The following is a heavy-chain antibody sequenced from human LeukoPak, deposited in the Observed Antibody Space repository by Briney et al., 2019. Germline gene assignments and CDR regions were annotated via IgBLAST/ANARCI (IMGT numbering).Heavy chain of an antibody. Sequence: AGGSLRLSCAASGFTFSSYGMSWVRQAPGKGLEWVSAISGSGGSTYYADSVKGRFTISRDNSKNTLYLQMNSLRAEDTAVYYCARDHYYDSSGYSTGAFDIWGQGTMVTVSS. J-gene: IGHJ3*02. D-gene: IGHD3-22*01. V-gene: IGHV3-23*01. CDR2: ISGSGGST. CDR1: GFTFSSYG. CDR3: ARDHYYDSSGYSTGAFDI.